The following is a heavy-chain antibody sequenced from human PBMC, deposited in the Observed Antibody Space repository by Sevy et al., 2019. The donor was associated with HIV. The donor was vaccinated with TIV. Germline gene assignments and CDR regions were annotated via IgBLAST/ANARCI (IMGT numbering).Heavy chain of an antibody. Sequence: GGSLRLSCAASGFTFSRYGMHWVRQAPGKGLEWVAVISFDGSKNYYGDSVKGRFTISRDNSKNTLYLAMSSLSPEDTAVYYCAKLDYDILTGNPDYWGQGTLVTVSS. CDR1: GFTFSRYG. D-gene: IGHD3-9*01. J-gene: IGHJ4*02. CDR2: ISFDGSKN. CDR3: AKLDYDILTGNPDY. V-gene: IGHV3-30*18.